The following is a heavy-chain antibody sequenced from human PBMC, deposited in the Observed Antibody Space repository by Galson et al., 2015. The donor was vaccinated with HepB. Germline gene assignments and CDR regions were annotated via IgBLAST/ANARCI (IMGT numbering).Heavy chain of an antibody. CDR1: GFTFDYYA. CDR2: ISPSGDMS. CDR3: ARAIRDDYYDSSGYADY. J-gene: IGHJ4*02. V-gene: IGHV3-23*01. Sequence: SLRLSCAPSGFTFDYYAMTWVRQAPGKGLEWVSGISPSGDMSFIADSVRGRFTISRDNAKNSVYLQMNSLRAEDTAMYYCARAIRDDYYDSSGYADYWGQGTLVTVSS. D-gene: IGHD3-22*01.